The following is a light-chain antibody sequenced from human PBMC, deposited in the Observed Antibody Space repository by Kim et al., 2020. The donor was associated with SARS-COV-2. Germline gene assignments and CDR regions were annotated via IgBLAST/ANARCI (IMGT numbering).Light chain of an antibody. J-gene: IGLJ1*01. Sequence: ALGQAVRITCQGDSLRSHYASWYQQKPGQAPVLVIYGKNNRPSGIPDRFSGSSSGDTASLTITGAQAEDEAEYYCNSRDGSDNSFVFATGTKVTVL. CDR2: GKN. CDR1: SLRSHY. V-gene: IGLV3-19*01. CDR3: NSRDGSDNSFV.